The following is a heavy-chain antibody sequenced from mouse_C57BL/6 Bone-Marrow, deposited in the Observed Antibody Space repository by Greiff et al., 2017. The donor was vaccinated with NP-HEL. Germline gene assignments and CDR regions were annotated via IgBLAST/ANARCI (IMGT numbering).Heavy chain of an antibody. CDR3: ARRDYGSSYYFDY. CDR2: IYPGDGDT. V-gene: IGHV1-82*01. J-gene: IGHJ2*01. CDR1: GYAFSSSW. D-gene: IGHD1-1*01. Sequence: QVQLQQSGPELVKPGASVKISCKASGYAFSSSWMNWVKQRPGKGLEWIGRIYPGDGDTNYNGKFKGKATLTADKSSSTAYMQLSSLTSEDSAFYFCARRDYGSSYYFDYWGQGTTLTVSS.